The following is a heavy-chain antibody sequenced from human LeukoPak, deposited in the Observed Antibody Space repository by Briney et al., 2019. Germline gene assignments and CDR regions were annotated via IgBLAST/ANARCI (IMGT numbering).Heavy chain of an antibody. V-gene: IGHV4-59*08. CDR3: ARTVYPRPPPVYYLDY. J-gene: IGHJ4*02. CDR2: IYYSGST. Sequence: SETLSLTCTVSGGSISSYYWSWIRQPPGKGLEWIGYIYYSGSTNYNPSLKSRVTISVDTSKNQFSLKLSSVTAADTAVYYCARTVYPRPPPVYYLDYWGQGTLVTVSS. CDR1: GGSISSYY. D-gene: IGHD2-2*02.